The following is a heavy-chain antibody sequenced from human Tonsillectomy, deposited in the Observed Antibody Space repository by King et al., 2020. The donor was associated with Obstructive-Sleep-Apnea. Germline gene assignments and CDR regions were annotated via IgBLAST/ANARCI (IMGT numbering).Heavy chain of an antibody. V-gene: IGHV3-48*04. CDR1: GFTFSSYS. CDR2: ISSSSSTI. Sequence: VQLVEAGGSLVQPGGSLRLYCAASGFTFSSYSMNWVRQAPGKGLEWVSYISSSSSTIYYADSVKGRFTISRDNAKNSLYLQMNSLRAEDTAVYYCARVDIVVVVAATPNAFDIWGQGTMVTVSS. CDR3: ARVDIVVVVAATPNAFDI. D-gene: IGHD2-15*01. J-gene: IGHJ3*02.